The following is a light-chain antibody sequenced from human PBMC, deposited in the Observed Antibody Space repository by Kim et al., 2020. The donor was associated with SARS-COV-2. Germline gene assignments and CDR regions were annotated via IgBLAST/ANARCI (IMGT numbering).Light chain of an antibody. V-gene: IGKV3-11*01. CDR2: DAS. CDR3: QQRSNWPS. Sequence: SWSPGERATRSCRASQSVSSYLAWYQQKPGQAPRLLIYDASNRATGIPARFSGSGSGTDFTLTISSLEPEDFAVYYCQQRSNWPSFGGGTKVDIK. CDR1: QSVSSY. J-gene: IGKJ4*01.